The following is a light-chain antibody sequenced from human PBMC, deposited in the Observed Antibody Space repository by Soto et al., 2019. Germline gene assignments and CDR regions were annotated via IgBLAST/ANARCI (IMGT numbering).Light chain of an antibody. J-gene: IGKJ1*01. CDR3: QQYNSYSWP. CDR1: QCIGSA. Sequence: LTQSPSSLSASVRDRVSITCLASQCIGSALAWYQLKPGAAPALLIYDASTLESGVPSRFSGSGSGTEFTLTISSLQPDDFAPYYCQQYNSYSWPFGQGTKVDIK. V-gene: IGKV1-13*02. CDR2: DAS.